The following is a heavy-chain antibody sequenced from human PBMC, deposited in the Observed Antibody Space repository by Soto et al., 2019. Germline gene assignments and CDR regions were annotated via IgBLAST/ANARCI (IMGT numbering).Heavy chain of an antibody. Sequence: EVHLLESGGGLVQPGGSLSISCSASGFTFSSHDMIWVRQAPGKGLEWVSGVSGGGITSYADSEKGRFTISRDKSRNTLYLQMNSLRVDDTAVYYCVKGFWGDYWGQGTLVTVSS. CDR2: VSGGGIT. D-gene: IGHD3-16*01. V-gene: IGHV3-23*01. CDR3: VKGFWGDY. J-gene: IGHJ4*02. CDR1: GFTFSSHD.